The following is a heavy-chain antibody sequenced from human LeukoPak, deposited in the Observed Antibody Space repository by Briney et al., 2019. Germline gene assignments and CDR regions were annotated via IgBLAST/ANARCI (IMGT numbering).Heavy chain of an antibody. J-gene: IGHJ4*02. CDR2: IYYSGST. V-gene: IGHV4-61*01. CDR1: GGSVSSGSYC. Sequence: SETLSLTCTVSGGSVSSGSYCWSWIRQPPGKGLEWIGYIYYSGSTNYNPSLKSRVTISVDTSKNQFSLKLSSVTAADTAVYYCARGGGSGPYFDYWGQGTLVTVSS. D-gene: IGHD2-15*01. CDR3: ARGGGSGPYFDY.